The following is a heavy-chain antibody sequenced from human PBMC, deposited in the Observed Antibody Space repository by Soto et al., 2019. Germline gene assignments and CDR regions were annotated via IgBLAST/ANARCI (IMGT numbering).Heavy chain of an antibody. D-gene: IGHD4-17*01. J-gene: IGHJ6*01. V-gene: IGHV1-8*01. CDR2: MNPNSGNT. CDR3: ASGQYGDYGIQDYGMDV. CDR1: GYTFTSYD. Sequence: ASVKVSFKASGYTFTSYDINWVRQATGQGLELMGWMNPNSGNTGYAQKLQGRVTMTRNTSISTAYMELSSLRSENTAVYYCASGQYGDYGIQDYGMDVWGQGTTVTVSS.